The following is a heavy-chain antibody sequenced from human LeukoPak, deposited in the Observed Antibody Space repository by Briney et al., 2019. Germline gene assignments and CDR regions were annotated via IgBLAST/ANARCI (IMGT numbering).Heavy chain of an antibody. V-gene: IGHV3-23*01. CDR2: ITSGGGAT. D-gene: IGHD6-6*01. Sequence: GGSLRLSCAASGFSFSSFALTWVRQTPEKGLEWVASITSGGGATHFASSATGRFTISRDNSKNTLYLQMNSLRAEDAAVYYCARDPLAARQVGYFDYWGQGTLVTVSS. CDR3: ARDPLAARQVGYFDY. J-gene: IGHJ4*02. CDR1: GFSFSSFA.